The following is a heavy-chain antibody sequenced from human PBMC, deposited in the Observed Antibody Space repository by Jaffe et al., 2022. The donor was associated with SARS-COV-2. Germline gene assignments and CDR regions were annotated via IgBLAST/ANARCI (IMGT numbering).Heavy chain of an antibody. CDR3: AVSHIVVVVAATRRVDWFDP. Sequence: EVQLLESGGGLVQPGGSLRLSCAASGFTFSSYAMSWVRQAPGKGLEWVSAISGSGGSTYYADSVKGRFTISRDNSKNTLYLQMNSLRAEDTAVYYCAVSHIVVVVAATRRVDWFDPWGQGTLVTVSS. J-gene: IGHJ5*02. CDR2: ISGSGGST. V-gene: IGHV3-23*01. D-gene: IGHD2-15*01. CDR1: GFTFSSYA.